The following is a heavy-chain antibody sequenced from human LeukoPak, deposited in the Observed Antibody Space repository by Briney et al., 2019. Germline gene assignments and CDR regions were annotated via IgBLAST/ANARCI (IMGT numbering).Heavy chain of an antibody. J-gene: IGHJ4*02. Sequence: SETLSLTCAVYGGSFSGYYWSWIRQPPGKGPEWIGEISHSGSTNYNPSLKSRVTISVDTSKNQFSLKLSSVTAADTAVYYCARLNYYGSGRPTDYWGQGTLVTVSS. D-gene: IGHD3-10*01. CDR3: ARLNYYGSGRPTDY. V-gene: IGHV4-34*01. CDR1: GGSFSGYY. CDR2: ISHSGST.